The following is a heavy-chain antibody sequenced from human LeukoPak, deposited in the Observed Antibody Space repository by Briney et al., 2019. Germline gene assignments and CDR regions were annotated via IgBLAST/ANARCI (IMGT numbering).Heavy chain of an antibody. CDR2: IYYSGST. V-gene: IGHV4-39*07. Sequence: SETLSLPCTVSVGSISSSSYHCGWIRQPPGKGLEWIVSIYYSGSTYYNPSLKSRVTISVDSSKNQFSLKLSSVAAADTAVYYCARLRPSGMGGGFDYWGQGTLVTVSS. J-gene: IGHJ4*02. CDR1: VGSISSSSYH. D-gene: IGHD3-10*01. CDR3: ARLRPSGMGGGFDY.